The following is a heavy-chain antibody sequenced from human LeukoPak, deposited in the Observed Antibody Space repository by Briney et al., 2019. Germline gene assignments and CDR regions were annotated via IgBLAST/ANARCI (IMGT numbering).Heavy chain of an antibody. J-gene: IGHJ4*02. CDR1: GGSISSYY. Sequence: SETLSLTCTVSGGSISSYYWSWIRQPPGKGLEWIGYIYYSGSTNYNPSLKSRVTISVDTSKNQFSLKLSSVTAADTAVYYCARAKGRRLTTVTTLFDYWGQGTLVTVSS. V-gene: IGHV4-59*01. CDR3: ARAKGRRLTTVTTLFDY. D-gene: IGHD4-17*01. CDR2: IYYSGST.